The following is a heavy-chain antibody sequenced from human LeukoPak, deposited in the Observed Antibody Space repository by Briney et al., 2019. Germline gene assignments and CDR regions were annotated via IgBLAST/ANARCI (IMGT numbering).Heavy chain of an antibody. D-gene: IGHD1-26*01. CDR3: ARDGSGSYQGDFQH. J-gene: IGHJ1*01. CDR1: GGSISSSRYH. Sequence: SETLSLTCTVSGGSISSSRYHWGWIRQPPGKGLGWIGSIYYSGSTYYNPSLKSRVSISVDTSKNQFSLKLSSVTAADTAVYYCARDGSGSYQGDFQHWGQGTLVTVSS. CDR2: IYYSGST. V-gene: IGHV4-39*07.